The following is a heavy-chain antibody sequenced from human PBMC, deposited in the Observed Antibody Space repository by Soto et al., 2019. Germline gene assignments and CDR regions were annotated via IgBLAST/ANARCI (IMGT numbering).Heavy chain of an antibody. CDR2: IYHSGST. V-gene: IGHV4-30-2*01. Sequence: SETLSLTCAVSGGPISSGGYSWSWIRQPPGKGLEWIGYIYHSGSTYYNPSLKSRVTISVDRSKNQFSLKLSSVTAADTAVYYCARGSRRTQFDFDYWGQGTLVTVSS. CDR3: ARGSRRTQFDFDY. J-gene: IGHJ4*02. CDR1: GGPISSGGYS.